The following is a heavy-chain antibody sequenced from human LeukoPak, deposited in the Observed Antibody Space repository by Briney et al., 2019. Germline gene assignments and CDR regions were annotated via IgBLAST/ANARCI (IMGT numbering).Heavy chain of an antibody. CDR1: GFTFDDYA. CDR2: ISWNSGSI. J-gene: IGHJ3*02. V-gene: IGHV3-9*03. Sequence: GRSLRLSCAASGFTFDDYAMHWARQAPGKGLEWVSGISWNSGSIGYADSVKGRFTISRDDAKNSLYLQMNSLRAEDMALYYCAKGIGMTAAEDAFDIWGQGTMVTVSS. CDR3: AKGIGMTAAEDAFDI. D-gene: IGHD6-13*01.